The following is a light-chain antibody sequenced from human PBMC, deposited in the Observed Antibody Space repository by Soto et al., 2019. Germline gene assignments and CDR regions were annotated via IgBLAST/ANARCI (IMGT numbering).Light chain of an antibody. CDR1: HSVSGSY. J-gene: IGKJ4*01. Sequence: EIVLTQSPGTLSLSPGERATLSCRASHSVSGSYLAWYQQKPGQAPRLLIYGASSRASCIPDRFSGSGSGTDFTLTISRLEPEDFAVFYCQQYGSSPPLTFGGGTKVEIK. CDR2: GAS. CDR3: QQYGSSPPLT. V-gene: IGKV3-20*01.